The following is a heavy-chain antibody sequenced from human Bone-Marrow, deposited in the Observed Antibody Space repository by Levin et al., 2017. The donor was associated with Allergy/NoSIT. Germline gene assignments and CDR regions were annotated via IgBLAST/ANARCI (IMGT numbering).Heavy chain of an antibody. V-gene: IGHV3-49*04. J-gene: IGHJ3*02. Sequence: GGSLRLSCTASGFTFGDYAMSWVRQAPGKGLEWVGFIRSKAYGGTTEYAASVKGRFTISRDDSKSIAYLQMNSLKTEDTAVYYCTRVGLDDFYAFDIWGQGTMVTVSS. D-gene: IGHD2-2*03. CDR3: TRVGLDDFYAFDI. CDR1: GFTFGDYA. CDR2: IRSKAYGGTT.